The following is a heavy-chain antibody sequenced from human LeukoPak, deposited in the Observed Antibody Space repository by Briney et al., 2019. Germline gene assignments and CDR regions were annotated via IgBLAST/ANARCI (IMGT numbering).Heavy chain of an antibody. CDR2: ISSSSRTI. V-gene: IGHV3-48*01. J-gene: IGHJ4*02. CDR3: ARGGVYCGGGCFDY. CDR1: GFTFTSYT. Sequence: GGSLRLSCAAPGFTFTSYTMNWGRQAPGKGLEWVSYISSSSRTIYYADSVKGRFTISRDNAKNSLYLQMNSLRAEDTAVYYCARGGVYCGGGCFDYWGQGTLVTVSS. D-gene: IGHD2-21*02.